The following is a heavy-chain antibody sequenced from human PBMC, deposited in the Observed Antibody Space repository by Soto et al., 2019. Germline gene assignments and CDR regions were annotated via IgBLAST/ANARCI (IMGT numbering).Heavy chain of an antibody. CDR2: IYYSGST. CDR3: ARAYSGYDWFDY. CDR1: GGSISSYY. Sequence: ASETLSLTCTVSGGSISSYYWSWIRQPPGKGLEWIGYIYYSGSTNYNPSLKSRVTISVDTSKNQFSLKLSSVTAADTAVYYCARAYSGYDWFDYWGQGTLVTVSS. D-gene: IGHD5-12*01. J-gene: IGHJ4*02. V-gene: IGHV4-59*01.